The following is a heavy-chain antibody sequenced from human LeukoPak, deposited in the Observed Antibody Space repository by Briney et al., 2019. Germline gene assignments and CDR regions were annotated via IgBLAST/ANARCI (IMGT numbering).Heavy chain of an antibody. Sequence: GGSLRLSCAASAFTFSNYNMNWVRQAPGKGLEWVSDISGSGGRTYYADSVKGRFTISRDNSKNTLYLQMNSLRAEDTAIYYCAKGWGDPSFYTYYFDYWGQGTLVTVSS. D-gene: IGHD2-2*02. V-gene: IGHV3-23*01. CDR3: AKGWGDPSFYTYYFDY. CDR2: ISGSGGRT. J-gene: IGHJ4*02. CDR1: AFTFSNYN.